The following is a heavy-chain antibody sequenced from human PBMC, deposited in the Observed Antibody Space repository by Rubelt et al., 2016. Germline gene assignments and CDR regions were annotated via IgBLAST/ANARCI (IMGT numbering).Heavy chain of an antibody. J-gene: IGHJ4*02. Sequence: QITLKETGPTLVKPTQTLTLTCTFSGFSISSYGAGVGWLRQPPGRALEWLAFIYWDDDKRYSSSLRSRLTITKDTSKNQVVVTMTKMDPVDTAEDFCAHRGYYDSRGYYRFDYWGQGTLVTVAS. CDR2: IYWDDDK. D-gene: IGHD3-22*01. V-gene: IGHV2-5*02. CDR3: AHRGYYDSRGYYRFDY. CDR1: GFSISSYGAG.